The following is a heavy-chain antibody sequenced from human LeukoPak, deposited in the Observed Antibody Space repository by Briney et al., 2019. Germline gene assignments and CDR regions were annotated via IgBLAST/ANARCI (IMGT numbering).Heavy chain of an antibody. J-gene: IGHJ6*02. D-gene: IGHD1-26*01. V-gene: IGHV3-11*03. CDR3: ARCGTPNNYYYDGMDV. CDR2: ISISSNYT. Sequence: GGSLRLSCAASGLTFSDYYMSWIRQAPGKGLEWLAYISISSNYTNYADSVKGRSTISRDNAKNSLYLQMNGLSAEDTAVYYCARCGTPNNYYYDGMDVWGQGTTVTVSS. CDR1: GLTFSDYY.